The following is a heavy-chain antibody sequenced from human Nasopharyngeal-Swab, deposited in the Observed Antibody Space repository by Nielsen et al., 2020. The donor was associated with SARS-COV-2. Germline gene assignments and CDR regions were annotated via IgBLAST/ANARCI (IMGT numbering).Heavy chain of an antibody. D-gene: IGHD2/OR15-2a*01. J-gene: IGHJ5*02. CDR1: GFTFSGYY. CDR2: ISSSSSYT. V-gene: IGHV3-11*06. Sequence: GGSLRLFCAVSGFTFSGYYMSWIRQPPGTGLEWVSYISSSSSYTNYADSVRGRFTISRDNAKNSLYLQMNSLSAEDTAVYYCASVRFYVLGLDNWFDPWGQGTLVTVSS. CDR3: ASVRFYVLGLDNWFDP.